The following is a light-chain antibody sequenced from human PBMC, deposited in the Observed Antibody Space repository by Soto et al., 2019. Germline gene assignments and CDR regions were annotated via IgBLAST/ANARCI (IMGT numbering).Light chain of an antibody. CDR3: AAWDDRLTGHVV. CDR2: SNN. Sequence: QSVLTQPPSASGTPGQRVTISCSGSSFNIGSNSVNWYQQLPGAAPKLLIYSNNQRPSGVPDRFSGSKSGTSASLAISGLQCEDEADYYCAAWDDRLTGHVVFGGGTKLTVL. CDR1: SFNIGSNS. J-gene: IGLJ2*01. V-gene: IGLV1-44*01.